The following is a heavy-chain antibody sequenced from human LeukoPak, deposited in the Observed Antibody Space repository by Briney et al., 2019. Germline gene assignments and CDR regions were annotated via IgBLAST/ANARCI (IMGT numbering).Heavy chain of an antibody. V-gene: IGHV4-4*07. CDR2: IYTSGST. D-gene: IGHD5-18*01. Sequence: SETLSLTCTVSGGSISSYYWSWIRKPPGKGLEWIGRIYTSGSTNYNHSLTIRVTMSVDTSKYQFPLQLTSVPAADTAVYYGARERWGYSYGYGTYYFDYWGQGTLVTVSS. CDR3: ARERWGYSYGYGTYYFDY. CDR1: GGSISSYY. J-gene: IGHJ4*02.